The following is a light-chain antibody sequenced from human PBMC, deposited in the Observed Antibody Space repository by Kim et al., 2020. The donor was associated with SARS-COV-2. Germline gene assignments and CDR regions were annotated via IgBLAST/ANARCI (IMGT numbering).Light chain of an antibody. CDR2: EVN. CDR1: SSDVGAYNY. J-gene: IGLJ3*02. CDR3: SSYAGSSDWV. Sequence: GQSVTISCTGASSDVGAYNYVSWYQKNPGKAPKLMIYEVNKRPSGVPDHFSGSKSGNTASLTVSGLQADDEADYYCSSYAGSSDWVFGGGTKVTVL. V-gene: IGLV2-8*01.